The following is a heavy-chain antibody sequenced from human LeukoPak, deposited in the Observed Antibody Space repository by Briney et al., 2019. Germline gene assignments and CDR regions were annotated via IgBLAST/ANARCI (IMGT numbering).Heavy chain of an antibody. D-gene: IGHD1-26*01. CDR3: ARDGGSYYPYYYYYYMDV. Sequence: GGSLRLSCAASGFTFSSSWMTWVRQAPGKGLEWVASIREDGSQKTSVDSVRGRFTISRDNAKNSLYLQMNSLRAEDTAVYYCARDGGSYYPYYYYYYMDVWGKGTTVTVSS. J-gene: IGHJ6*03. CDR2: IREDGSQK. CDR1: GFTFSSSW. V-gene: IGHV3-7*01.